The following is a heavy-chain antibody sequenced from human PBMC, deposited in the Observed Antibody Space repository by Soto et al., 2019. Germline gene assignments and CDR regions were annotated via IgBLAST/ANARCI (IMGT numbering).Heavy chain of an antibody. CDR1: GFTFNSYA. Sequence: GSLRLSCAASGFTFNSYAMNWVCQAPGKGLAWVSAIGTDGNTYYANSVKGRFTISRDNSRTTLYLQMNSLRVEDTALYYCVRKYPGTRPFDYWGQGTLVTVSS. D-gene: IGHD2-2*01. CDR2: IGTDGNT. CDR3: VRKYPGTRPFDY. J-gene: IGHJ4*01. V-gene: IGHV3-23*01.